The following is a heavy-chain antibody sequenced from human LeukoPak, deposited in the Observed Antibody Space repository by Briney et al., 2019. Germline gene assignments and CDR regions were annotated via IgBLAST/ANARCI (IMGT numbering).Heavy chain of an antibody. Sequence: SETLSLTCTVSGGSINSYYWSWIRQPPGKGLEWIGYIYYSGSTNYNPSLKSRVTISVDTSKNQFSLKLSSVTAADTAVYYCARGAIYGSGQMEDWFDPWGQGTLVTVSS. CDR1: GGSINSYY. J-gene: IGHJ5*02. V-gene: IGHV4-59*01. CDR2: IYYSGST. D-gene: IGHD3-10*01. CDR3: ARGAIYGSGQMEDWFDP.